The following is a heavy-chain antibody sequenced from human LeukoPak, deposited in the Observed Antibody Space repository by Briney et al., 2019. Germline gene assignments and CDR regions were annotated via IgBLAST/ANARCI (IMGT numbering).Heavy chain of an antibody. V-gene: IGHV4-59*08. Sequence: PSETLSLTCSVSGDSVTSSYWNWIRQPPGKGLEWIGYVSSDGTTNYTPSLRSRLIMSVDTAKNDISLILTSVTAPDTAIYYCARLDCFVEGCYNHWGRGTLVTVSS. CDR3: ARLDCFVEGCYNH. D-gene: IGHD2-15*01. J-gene: IGHJ4*02. CDR1: GDSVTSSY. CDR2: VSSDGTT.